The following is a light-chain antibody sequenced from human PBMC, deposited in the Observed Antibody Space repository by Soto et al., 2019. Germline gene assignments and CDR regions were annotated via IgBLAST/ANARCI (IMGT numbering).Light chain of an antibody. V-gene: IGLV2-14*01. CDR3: SSYTSSFTLV. Sequence: QAVLTQPASVSGSPGQPIIISCSGTSSDVGGYKYVSWYQQHPGKAPKLIIFEVTNRPSGVSNRFSGSKSGNTASLTISGLQADDEADYYCSSYTSSFTLVFGTGTKLTVL. J-gene: IGLJ1*01. CDR2: EVT. CDR1: SSDVGGYKY.